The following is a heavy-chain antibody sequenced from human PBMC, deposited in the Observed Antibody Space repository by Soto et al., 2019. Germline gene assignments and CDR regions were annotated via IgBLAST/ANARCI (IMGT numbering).Heavy chain of an antibody. Sequence: GGSLRLSGAASGFTFSSYGMHWVRQAPGKGLEWVAVISYDGSNKYYADSVKGRFTISRDNSKNTLYLQMNSLRAEDTAVYYCAKELAAINYYYGMDVWGQGTTVTVSS. V-gene: IGHV3-30*18. CDR3: AKELAAINYYYGMDV. J-gene: IGHJ6*02. CDR1: GFTFSSYG. CDR2: ISYDGSNK. D-gene: IGHD2-2*02.